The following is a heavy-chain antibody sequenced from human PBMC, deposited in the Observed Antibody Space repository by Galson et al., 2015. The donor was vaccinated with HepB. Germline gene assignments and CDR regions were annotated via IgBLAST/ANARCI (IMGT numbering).Heavy chain of an antibody. CDR2: IIPIFGTA. CDR1: GGTFSSYA. CDR3: ACSWSPSMVTRY. V-gene: IGHV1-69*13. J-gene: IGHJ4*02. Sequence: SVKVSCKASGGTFSSYAISWVRQAPGQGLEWMGGIIPIFGTANYAQKFQGRVTITADESTSTAYMELSSLRSEDTAVYYCACSWSPSMVTRYWGQGTLVTVSS. D-gene: IGHD5-18*01.